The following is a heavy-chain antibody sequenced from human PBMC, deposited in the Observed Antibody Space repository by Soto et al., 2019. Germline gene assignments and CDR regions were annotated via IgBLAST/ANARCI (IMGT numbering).Heavy chain of an antibody. J-gene: IGHJ4*02. D-gene: IGHD3-22*01. CDR2: IYYSGST. CDR1: GGSISSSSYY. CDR3: ARHFESGYGFDY. V-gene: IGHV4-39*01. Sequence: SSETLSLTCTVSGGSISSSSYYWGWIRQPPGKGLEWIGSIYYSGSTYYNPSLKSRVTISVDTSKNQFSLKLSSVTAADTAVYYCARHFESGYGFDYWGQGTLVTVSS.